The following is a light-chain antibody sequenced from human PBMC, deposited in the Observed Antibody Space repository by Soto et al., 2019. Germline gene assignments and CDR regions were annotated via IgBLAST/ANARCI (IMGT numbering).Light chain of an antibody. CDR1: QNINSN. V-gene: IGKV3-15*01. Sequence: EIVMTQSPAALSVSPGERAALSCRASQNINSNLAWYQQKPGQAARLLIYGASTRATDIPARFSGSGSGTEFTLTISSLQSEDFALYYCQQYNNWPPSTFGQGTKLEIK. CDR2: GAS. CDR3: QQYNNWPPST. J-gene: IGKJ2*01.